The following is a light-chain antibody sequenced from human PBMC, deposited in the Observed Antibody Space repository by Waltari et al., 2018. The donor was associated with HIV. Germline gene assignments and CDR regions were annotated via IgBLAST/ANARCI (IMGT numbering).Light chain of an antibody. V-gene: IGLV1-47*01. J-gene: IGLJ2*01. CDR3: VTWADRSSGPVV. CDR2: GNN. CDR1: SPKLGSNS. Sequence: QSVLTQPPSASGTPGQRITISCSGSSPKLGSNSVHWYQPPPGTAPKLLIYGNNQRASGVPDRFSGSKSGTSASLAISGLRSEDEADYYCVTWADRSSGPVVFGGGTKVTVL.